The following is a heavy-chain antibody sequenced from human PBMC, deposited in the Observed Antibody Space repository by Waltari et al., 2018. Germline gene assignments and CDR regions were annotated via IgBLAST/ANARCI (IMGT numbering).Heavy chain of an antibody. CDR1: GGSISSGSYY. V-gene: IGHV4-61*02. J-gene: IGHJ6*03. CDR3: ARDGGEKAMAGLYYYYYYMDV. CDR2: IYTSGST. D-gene: IGHD6-19*01. Sequence: QVQLQESGPGLVKPSQTLSLTCTVSGGSISSGSYYWSWIRQPAGKGLEWIGRIYTSGSTNYNPSLKSRVTISVDTSKNQFSLKLSSVTAADTAVYYCARDGGEKAMAGLYYYYYYMDVWGKGTTVTVSS.